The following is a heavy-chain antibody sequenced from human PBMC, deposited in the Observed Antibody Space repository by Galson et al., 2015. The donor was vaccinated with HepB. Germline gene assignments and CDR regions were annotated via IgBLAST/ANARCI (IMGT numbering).Heavy chain of an antibody. V-gene: IGHV3-21*01. CDR1: GFTFSSYS. CDR3: ARGRPKPAGPRPWELLEGGEYYFDY. Sequence: SLRLSCAASGFTFSSYSMNWVRQAPGKGLEWVSSISSSSSYIYYADSVKGRFTISRDNAKNSLYLQMNSLRAEDTAVYYCARGRPKPAGPRPWELLEGGEYYFDYWGQGTLVTVSS. CDR2: ISSSSSYI. D-gene: IGHD1-26*01. J-gene: IGHJ4*02.